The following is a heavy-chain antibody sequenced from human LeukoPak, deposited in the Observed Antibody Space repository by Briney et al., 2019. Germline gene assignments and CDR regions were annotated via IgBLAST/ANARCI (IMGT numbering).Heavy chain of an antibody. J-gene: IGHJ4*02. CDR2: ISPDGNIE. V-gene: IGHV3-30*18. Sequence: GGSLRLSCAASGFTFTTFGIHWVRQAPGKGLEWVAAISPDGNIEYYTDTVKGRFTISRDNSKNMIYLQMNSLRGEDSAVYYCAKINNDDDYWGQGTLVTVSS. CDR3: AKINNDDDY. D-gene: IGHD1/OR15-1a*01. CDR1: GFTFTTFG.